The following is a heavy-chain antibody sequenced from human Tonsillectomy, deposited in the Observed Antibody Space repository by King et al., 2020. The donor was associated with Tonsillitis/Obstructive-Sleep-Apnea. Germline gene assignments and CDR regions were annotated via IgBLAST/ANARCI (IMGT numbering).Heavy chain of an antibody. CDR3: VKESGPMILGGCDN. V-gene: IGHV3-9*01. Sequence: VQLVESGGGLVQPGRSLRLSCAASGFNFDDYAMHWVRHAPGKGLEWVSGMSWNGGRIGYADSVKGRFTISRDNAKNSLYLQMNSLGAEDTAFYYCVKESGPMILGGCDNWGQGTMVTVSS. CDR2: MSWNGGRI. CDR1: GFNFDDYA. J-gene: IGHJ3*02. D-gene: IGHD3-22*01.